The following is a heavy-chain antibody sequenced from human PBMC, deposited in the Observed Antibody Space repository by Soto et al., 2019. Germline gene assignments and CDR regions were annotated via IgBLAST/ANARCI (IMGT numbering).Heavy chain of an antibody. Sequence: GSLRLSCAASGFTFSSYAMHWVRQAPGKGLEWVALISYDGSDKDYADSVKGRFTISRDNSRNTLFLQMNSLGAEDTAVYYCARDYYNFYDSSGYYRSPAYCGQRSLVPVSA. CDR2: ISYDGSDK. V-gene: IGHV3-30-3*01. CDR3: ARDYYNFYDSSGYYRSPAY. J-gene: IGHJ4*02. CDR1: GFTFSSYA. D-gene: IGHD3-22*01.